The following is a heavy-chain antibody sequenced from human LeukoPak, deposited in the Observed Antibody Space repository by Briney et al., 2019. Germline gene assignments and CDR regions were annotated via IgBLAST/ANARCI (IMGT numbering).Heavy chain of an antibody. CDR1: GFTFSSYA. CDR3: AHGTVYQLDY. V-gene: IGHV3-64*01. D-gene: IGHD2-2*01. CDR2: ISSNGGST. J-gene: IGHJ4*02. Sequence: PGGSLRLSCAASGFTFSSYAMHWVRQAPGKGLEYVSAISSNGGSTYYANSVKGRFTISRDNSKNTLYLQMGSLRAEDMAVYYCAHGTVYQLDYWGQGTLVTVSS.